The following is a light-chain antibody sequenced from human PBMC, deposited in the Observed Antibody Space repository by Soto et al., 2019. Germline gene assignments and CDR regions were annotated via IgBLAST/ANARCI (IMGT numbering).Light chain of an antibody. CDR1: SSSIGSNT. Sequence: QSVLTQPPSVSGTPGQTVTIFCSGSSSSIGSNTVNWYQHVPGTAPKLLMSRNNQRPSGVPDRFSGSKSGTSASLAVSGLQSEDDADYYCASWDDSLNGYVLGTGTKVTVL. V-gene: IGLV1-44*01. CDR2: RNN. J-gene: IGLJ1*01. CDR3: ASWDDSLNGYV.